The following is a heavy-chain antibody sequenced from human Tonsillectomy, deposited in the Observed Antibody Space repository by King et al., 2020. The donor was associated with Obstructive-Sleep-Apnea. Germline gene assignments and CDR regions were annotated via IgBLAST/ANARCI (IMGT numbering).Heavy chain of an antibody. J-gene: IGHJ3*02. V-gene: IGHV3-7*03. CDR1: GFTFSSYW. Sequence: VQLVESGGGLVQPGGSLRLSCAASGFTFSSYWMSWVRQAPGKGLDGVANINQDGSEKYYLDSVNGRFTISRDNAKNSLYLQMNSLRAADTAVYYCARIGYYGSGSYGGAFDIWGQGTMVTVSS. CDR2: INQDGSEK. D-gene: IGHD3-10*01. CDR3: ARIGYYGSGSYGGAFDI.